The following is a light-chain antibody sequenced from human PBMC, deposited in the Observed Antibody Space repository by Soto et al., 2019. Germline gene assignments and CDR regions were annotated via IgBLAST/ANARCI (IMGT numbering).Light chain of an antibody. CDR3: QQYADWPLT. CDR1: QSVGTN. Sequence: EVVMTQSPATLSVSPGERTSLSCRASQSVGTNLGWYQQKPGQAPRLLIYKTSTRATGVPARFSGSGSGTEFTLTISSLQSEDIAVYYCQQYADWPLTFGGGTNVHIK. V-gene: IGKV3-15*01. J-gene: IGKJ4*01. CDR2: KTS.